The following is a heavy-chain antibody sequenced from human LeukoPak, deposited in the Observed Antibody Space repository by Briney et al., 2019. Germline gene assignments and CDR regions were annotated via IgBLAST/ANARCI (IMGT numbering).Heavy chain of an antibody. CDR2: INPSGGST. CDR3: ARVPGYGSGSYYEYYFDY. J-gene: IGHJ4*02. CDR1: GGTFSSYA. Sequence: ASVKVSCKASGGTFSSYAISWVRQAPGQGLEWMGIINPSGGSTSYAQKFQGRVTMTRDTSTSTVYMELSSLRSEDTAVYYCARVPGYGSGSYYEYYFDYWGQGTLVTVSS. V-gene: IGHV1-46*01. D-gene: IGHD3-10*01.